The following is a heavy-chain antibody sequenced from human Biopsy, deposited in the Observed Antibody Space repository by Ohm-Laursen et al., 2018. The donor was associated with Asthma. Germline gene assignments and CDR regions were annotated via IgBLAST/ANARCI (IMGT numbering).Heavy chain of an antibody. J-gene: IGHJ6*02. CDR2: VIPLLDTG. V-gene: IGHV1-69*01. Sequence: SSVKVSCKTSGDTFRTSAFSWVRQAPGQGLERMGGVIPLLDTGDYAQRFQGRVTITADESTSTAYMEVTSLRSEDTAIYYCARCQVGYSSGWSLLLKKIYYSGMDVWGQGTAVTVSS. D-gene: IGHD6-19*01. CDR3: ARCQVGYSSGWSLLLKKIYYSGMDV. CDR1: GDTFRTSA.